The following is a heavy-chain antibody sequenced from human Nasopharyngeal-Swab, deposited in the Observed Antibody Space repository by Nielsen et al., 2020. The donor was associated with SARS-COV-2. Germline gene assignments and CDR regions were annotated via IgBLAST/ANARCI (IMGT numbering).Heavy chain of an antibody. Sequence: SCTVYGGSFSGYYWSWIRQPPGKGLEWIGEINHSGSTNYNPSLKSRVTISVDTSKNQFSLKLSSVTAADTAVYYCARGELLDYWGQGTLVTVSS. CDR3: ARGELLDY. D-gene: IGHD1-7*01. J-gene: IGHJ4*02. CDR2: INHSGST. V-gene: IGHV4-34*01. CDR1: GGSFSGYY.